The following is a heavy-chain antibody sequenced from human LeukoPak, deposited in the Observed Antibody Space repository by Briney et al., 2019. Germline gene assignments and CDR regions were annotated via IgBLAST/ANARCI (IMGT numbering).Heavy chain of an antibody. J-gene: IGHJ4*02. D-gene: IGHD3-22*01. V-gene: IGHV4-4*07. CDR2: IYTSGST. CDR1: GGSISSYY. Sequence: SETLSLTCTVSGGSISSYYWSWIRQPAGKGLEWIGRIYTSGSTNYNPSLKSRVTMSVDTSKNQFSLKLSSVTAADTAVYYCARDTEYYDSSGYYNYFDYWGQGTLVTVSS. CDR3: ARDTEYYDSSGYYNYFDY.